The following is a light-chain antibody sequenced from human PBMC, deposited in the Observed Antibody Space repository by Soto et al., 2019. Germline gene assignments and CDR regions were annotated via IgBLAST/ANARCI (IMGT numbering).Light chain of an antibody. V-gene: IGLV2-14*01. J-gene: IGLJ1*01. CDR2: EVS. Sequence: QSSLTQPASVSGSSGPSITISCTGTSSDVGGYNYVSWYQQHPGKAPKLMIYEVSNRPSGVSNRFSGSKSGNTASLTISELQAEDEADYYCSSSTSSRTRVFGTGSTVT. CDR1: SSDVGGYNY. CDR3: SSSTSSRTRV.